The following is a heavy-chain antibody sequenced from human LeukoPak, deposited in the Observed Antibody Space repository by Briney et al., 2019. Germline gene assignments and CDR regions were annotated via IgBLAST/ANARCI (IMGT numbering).Heavy chain of an antibody. CDR2: IIPIFGTA. CDR1: GGTFSSYA. V-gene: IGHV1-69*05. Sequence: SVKVSCKASGGTFSSYAISWVRQAPGQGLEWMGGIIPIFGTANYAQKFQGRVTITTDESTSTAYMELSSLRSEDTAVYYCARSPRYYDILTGGYWGQGTLVTVSS. CDR3: ARSPRYYDILTGGY. D-gene: IGHD3-9*01. J-gene: IGHJ4*02.